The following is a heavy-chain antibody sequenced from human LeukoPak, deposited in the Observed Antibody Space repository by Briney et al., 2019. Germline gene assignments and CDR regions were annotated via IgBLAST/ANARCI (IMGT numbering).Heavy chain of an antibody. D-gene: IGHD2-15*01. V-gene: IGHV4-4*07. Sequence: PSEALSLTCTVSGGSISTYYWSCIRQPAGKGLEWIGRIYLRGSTNYNPSLKSRVTMSVDTSKNQFSLKLTSVTAADTAVYYCARGRYCSADICSGGDAFDIWGQGTMVSVSS. J-gene: IGHJ3*02. CDR2: IYLRGST. CDR1: GGSISTYY. CDR3: ARGRYCSADICSGGDAFDI.